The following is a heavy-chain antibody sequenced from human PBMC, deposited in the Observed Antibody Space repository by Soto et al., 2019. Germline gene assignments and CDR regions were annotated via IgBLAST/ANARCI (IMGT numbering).Heavy chain of an antibody. CDR3: ARGTVTSGRWFGP. V-gene: IGHV1-18*04. J-gene: IGHJ5*02. Sequence: KESGASVKVSCKTSASTFTGYTINWVRQAPGQGLEWMGWISSLNGNTDYARKFQGRLTMTTNTSATTAYMELKNLRSDDTAVYFCARGTVTSGRWFGPWGQGTLVTVSS. CDR1: ASTFTGYT. CDR2: ISSLNGNT. D-gene: IGHD4-17*01.